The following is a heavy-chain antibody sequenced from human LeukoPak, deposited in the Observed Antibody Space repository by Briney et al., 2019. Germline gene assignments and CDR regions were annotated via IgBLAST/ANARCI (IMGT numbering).Heavy chain of an antibody. CDR2: ISSSSSYI. J-gene: IGHJ4*02. Sequence: KAGGSLRLSCAASGFTFSSYSMNWVRQAPGKGLEWVSSISSSSSYIYYADSVKGRFTISRDNAKNSLYLQMNSLRAEDTAVYYCARNYGILTGLPYFDYWGQGTLVTVSS. CDR3: ARNYGILTGLPYFDY. D-gene: IGHD3-9*01. V-gene: IGHV3-21*01. CDR1: GFTFSSYS.